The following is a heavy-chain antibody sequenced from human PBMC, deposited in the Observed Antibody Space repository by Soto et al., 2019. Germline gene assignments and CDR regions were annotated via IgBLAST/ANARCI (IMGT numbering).Heavy chain of an antibody. Sequence: GGSLRLSCAASGFSFSDYPMHWVRQAPGKGLEWIALISYDGIQKDFADSVKGRFTISRDNSKNTLYLQMNSLRVEDTAVYYCGREEGIGGAFIDYWGQGTLVTVSS. J-gene: IGHJ4*02. CDR2: ISYDGIQK. V-gene: IGHV3-30-3*01. CDR1: GFSFSDYP. CDR3: GREEGIGGAFIDY. D-gene: IGHD3-16*01.